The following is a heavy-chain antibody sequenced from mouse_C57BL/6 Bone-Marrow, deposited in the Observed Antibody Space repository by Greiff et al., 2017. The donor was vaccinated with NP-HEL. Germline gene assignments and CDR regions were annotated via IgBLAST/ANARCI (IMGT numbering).Heavy chain of an antibody. CDR3: ARRLKGV. D-gene: IGHD1-3*01. V-gene: IGHV1-55*01. Sequence: QVQLQQPGAELVKPGASVTMSCKASGYTFTSYWITWVKQRPGQGLEWIGDIYPGSGSTNYNEKFKSKATLTVDTSSSTAYMQVSSLTSTDAAVYYCARRLKGVWGTGTTVTVSS. CDR1: GYTFTSYW. J-gene: IGHJ1*03. CDR2: IYPGSGST.